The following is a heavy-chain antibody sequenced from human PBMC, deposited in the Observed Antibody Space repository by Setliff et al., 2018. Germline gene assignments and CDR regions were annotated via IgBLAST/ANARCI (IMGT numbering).Heavy chain of an antibody. Sequence: GGSLRLSCVTSGFTFSTYWMHWVRQAPGRGLVWVARISTDGSSITYADSVKGRFTIYRDNARNTLYLQMNSLTAEDTAVYYCARVGSKPQLGWFDPWGQGTLVTSPQ. D-gene: IGHD1-26*01. CDR2: ISTDGSSI. CDR3: ARVGSKPQLGWFDP. CDR1: GFTFSTYW. V-gene: IGHV3-74*03. J-gene: IGHJ5*02.